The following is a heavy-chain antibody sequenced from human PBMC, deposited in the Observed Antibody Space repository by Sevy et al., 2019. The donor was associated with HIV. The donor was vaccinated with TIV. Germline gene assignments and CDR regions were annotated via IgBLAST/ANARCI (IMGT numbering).Heavy chain of an antibody. J-gene: IGHJ4*02. CDR3: AKDSRVYSSSHFDY. CDR1: GFTFSDYY. V-gene: IGHV3-11*06. CDR2: ISSGSTYI. Sequence: GGSLRLSCAASGFTFSDYYMTWIRQAPGKGLEWVSYISSGSTYINYADSVKDRFTISRDNAKNSLYLQMNSLRAEDTAVYYCAKDSRVYSSSHFDYWGQGTLVTVSS. D-gene: IGHD6-13*01.